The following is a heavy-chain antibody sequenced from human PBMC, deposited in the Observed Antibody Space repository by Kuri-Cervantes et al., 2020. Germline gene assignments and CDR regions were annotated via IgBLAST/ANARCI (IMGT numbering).Heavy chain of an antibody. CDR2: IWYDGSNK. CDR3: ARDDGPSMVQGVICAFDI. D-gene: IGHD3-10*01. CDR1: GFTFSSYG. J-gene: IGHJ3*02. Sequence: GGSLRLSCAASGFTFSSYGMHWVRQAPGKGLEWVAVIWYDGSNKYYADSVKGRFTISRDNSKNTLYLQMNSLRAEDTAVYYCARDDGPSMVQGVICAFDIWGQGTMVTVSS. V-gene: IGHV3-33*01.